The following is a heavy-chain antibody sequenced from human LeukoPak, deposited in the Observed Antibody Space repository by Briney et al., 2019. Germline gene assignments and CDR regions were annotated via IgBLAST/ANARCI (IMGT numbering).Heavy chain of an antibody. V-gene: IGHV4-39*01. CDR1: GGSISSSSYY. D-gene: IGHD2-2*02. CDR2: IYYSGST. CDR3: ARPVCSSTSCYKEGNWFDP. J-gene: IGHJ5*02. Sequence: PSETLSLTCTVSGGSISSSSYYWGWIRQPPGKGLEWIGGIYYSGSTYYNPSLKSRVTISVDTSKNQFSLKLSSVTAADTAVYYCARPVCSSTSCYKEGNWFDPWGQGTLVTVSS.